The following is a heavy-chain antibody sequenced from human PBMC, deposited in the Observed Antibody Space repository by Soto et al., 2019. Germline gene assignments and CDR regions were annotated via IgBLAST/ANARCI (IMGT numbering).Heavy chain of an antibody. CDR1: GGTFSTYT. D-gene: IGHD4-4*01. CDR3: AGDPDSHYNDSHASSYP. J-gene: IGHJ5*02. CDR2: IIPIIGII. V-gene: IGHV1-69*08. Sequence: QVQLVQSGAEVKKPGSSVKVSCKASGGTFSTYTITWVRQAPGQGLEWMGRIIPIIGIINYAQKFQGRVTISADKDTGTAYMELTGLRSDDTAVYYCAGDPDSHYNDSHASSYPWGQGTLVTVSS.